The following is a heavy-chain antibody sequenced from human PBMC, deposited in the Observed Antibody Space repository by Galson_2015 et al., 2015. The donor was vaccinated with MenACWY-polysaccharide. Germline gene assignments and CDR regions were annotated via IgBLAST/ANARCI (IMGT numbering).Heavy chain of an antibody. CDR3: AWDRWYGVNWFDP. CDR2: INPNDGKS. D-gene: IGHD2-15*01. CDR1: GYTFTTYY. J-gene: IGHJ5*02. V-gene: IGHV1-46*01. Sequence: SVKVSCKASGYTFTTYYIHWVRQAPGQELEWMGMINPNDGKSTYAQRFQGRVTMTRDTSTNTVYMELSSLKSEDTAVYSCAWDRWYGVNWFDPWGQGTLVLVSS.